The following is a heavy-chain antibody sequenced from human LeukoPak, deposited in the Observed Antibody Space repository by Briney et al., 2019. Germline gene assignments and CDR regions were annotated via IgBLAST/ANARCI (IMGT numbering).Heavy chain of an antibody. Sequence: SETLSLTCTVSGGSISSYYWSWIRQPPGKGLEWIGYIYYSGSTNYSPSLKSRVTISVDTSKNQFSLKLSSVTAADTAVYYCAREAVAGTTITGPNDAFDIWGQGTMVTVSS. CDR1: GGSISSYY. J-gene: IGHJ3*02. V-gene: IGHV4-59*01. CDR2: IYYSGST. CDR3: AREAVAGTTITGPNDAFDI. D-gene: IGHD6-19*01.